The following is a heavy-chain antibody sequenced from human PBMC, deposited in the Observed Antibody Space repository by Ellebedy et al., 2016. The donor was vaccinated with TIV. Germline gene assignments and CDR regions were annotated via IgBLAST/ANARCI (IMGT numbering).Heavy chain of an antibody. V-gene: IGHV3-33*03. CDR1: GFRITDLG. Sequence: GESLKISCVASGFRITDLGMHWVRQAPGKGLEWVTVLLTDGVEKYYGASVKGRFTVSRDDSKNTLYLQMNNLRVDDTALYYCATDLGTPAFDLWGQGTMVTVSS. D-gene: IGHD2-15*01. CDR2: LLTDGVEK. CDR3: ATDLGTPAFDL. J-gene: IGHJ3*01.